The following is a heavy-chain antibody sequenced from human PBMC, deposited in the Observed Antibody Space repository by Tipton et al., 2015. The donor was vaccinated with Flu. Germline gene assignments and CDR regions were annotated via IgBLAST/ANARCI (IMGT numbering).Heavy chain of an antibody. V-gene: IGHV1-18*01. Sequence: QVQLVQSGAEVKKPGASVKVSCKASGYTFTSYGISWVRQAPGQGLEWMGWIKAYTGNTTFAKKLQGRVTMTTDTSTSTAYMELRSLRSDDTAVYYCARDGVVVVVAAIDYWGQGTLVTVSS. J-gene: IGHJ4*02. CDR3: ARDGVVVVVAAIDY. D-gene: IGHD2-15*01. CDR1: GYTFTSYG. CDR2: IKAYTGNT.